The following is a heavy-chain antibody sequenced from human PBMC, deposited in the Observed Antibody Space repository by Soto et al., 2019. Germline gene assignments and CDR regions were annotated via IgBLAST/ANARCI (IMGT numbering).Heavy chain of an antibody. CDR3: ARVPASLDP. V-gene: IGHV1-8*01. J-gene: IGHJ5*02. Sequence: GASVKVSCKASGYSFITYGIKWVRQAAGQGLEWMGWMNPTRGRTGCAQKFQGRLTMTMDTSSSTAYMELSSLTSDDTAVYYCARVPASLDPWGQGTLVTVSS. CDR2: MNPTRGRT. CDR1: GYSFITYG.